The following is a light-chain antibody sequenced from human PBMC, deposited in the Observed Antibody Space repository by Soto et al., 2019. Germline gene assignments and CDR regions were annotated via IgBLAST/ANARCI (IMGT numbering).Light chain of an antibody. V-gene: IGLV3-21*02. CDR3: QVWDSSTDQNVV. CDR1: KIGTGS. J-gene: IGLJ2*01. Sequence: SYELTQPPSVSVAPGQTARITCGGNKIGTGSVHGYQQKPGQAPVLVVFDDSDRPPGIHERFSGSNSGNTATLTISRVDAGDESDYYCQVWDSSTDQNVVFGGGTKLPVL. CDR2: DDS.